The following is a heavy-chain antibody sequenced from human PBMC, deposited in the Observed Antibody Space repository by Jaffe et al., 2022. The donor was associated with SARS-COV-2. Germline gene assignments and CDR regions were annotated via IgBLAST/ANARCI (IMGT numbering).Heavy chain of an antibody. Sequence: EVQLLESGGGLVQPGGSLRLSCAASGFTFSSYAMSWVRQAPGKGLEWVSAISGSGGSTYYADSVKGRFTISRDNSKNTLYLQMNSLRAEDTAVYYCAARYCSGGSCYDYWGQGTLVTVSS. V-gene: IGHV3-23*01. CDR2: ISGSGGST. J-gene: IGHJ4*02. D-gene: IGHD2-15*01. CDR1: GFTFSSYA. CDR3: AARYCSGGSCYDY.